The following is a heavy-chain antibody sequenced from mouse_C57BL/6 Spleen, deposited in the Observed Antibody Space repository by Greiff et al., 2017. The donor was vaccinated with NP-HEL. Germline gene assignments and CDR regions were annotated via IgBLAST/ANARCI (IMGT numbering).Heavy chain of an antibody. J-gene: IGHJ1*03. CDR2: INPSSGYT. Sequence: VQLQQSGAELAKPGASVKLSCKASGYTFTSYWMHWVKQRPGQGLEWIGYINPSSGYTKYNQKFKDKATLTADKSSSTAYMQLSSLTYEDSAVYYCARDPDGTHCYFDGWGTGTTVTVSS. D-gene: IGHD1-1*01. V-gene: IGHV1-7*01. CDR3: ARDPDGTHCYFDG. CDR1: GYTFTSYW.